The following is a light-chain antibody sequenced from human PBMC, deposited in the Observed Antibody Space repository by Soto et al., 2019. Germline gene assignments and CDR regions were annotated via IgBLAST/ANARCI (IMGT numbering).Light chain of an antibody. V-gene: IGKV1-39*01. J-gene: IGKJ1*01. CDR3: QQSSSTAWT. CDR1: QSVRHY. CDR2: SSS. Sequence: DIQMTQSPSSLSASVGDRVTITCRASQSVRHYLNWYQQKPGKPPKLLICSSSSLQSGVPSRFSGSGSGTEFTLTISSLQPEDFATYYCQQSSSTAWTFGQGTKVDIK.